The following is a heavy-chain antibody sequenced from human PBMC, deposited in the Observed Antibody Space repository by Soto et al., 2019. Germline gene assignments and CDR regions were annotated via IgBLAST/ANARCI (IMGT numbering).Heavy chain of an antibody. J-gene: IGHJ4*02. CDR1: GGTFSNHA. CDR3: ARGPDRSGFYLFDY. CDR2: IIPLSGAT. D-gene: IGHD3-22*01. V-gene: IGHV1-69*13. Sequence: SVKVSCKTSGGTFSNHAISWVRQAPGQGPEWMGGIIPLSGATNYVQKFQGRVTITADESMTTAYMELSNLRYEDTAVYYCARGPDRSGFYLFDYWGQGTLVTVSS.